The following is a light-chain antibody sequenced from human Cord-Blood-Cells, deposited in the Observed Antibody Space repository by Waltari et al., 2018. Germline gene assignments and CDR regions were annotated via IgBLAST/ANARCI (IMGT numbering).Light chain of an antibody. V-gene: IGKV1-33*01. J-gene: IGKJ5*01. Sequence: DIQITQYPSALSASVGDKVTITGQSSQDTSNYLNWYQQKPGKAPKLLIYDASNWETGGPSRFSGSGSGTDFTLTISSLQPEDIATYYCQQYDNPPLTFGQGTRVEIK. CDR1: QDTSNY. CDR3: QQYDNPPLT. CDR2: DAS.